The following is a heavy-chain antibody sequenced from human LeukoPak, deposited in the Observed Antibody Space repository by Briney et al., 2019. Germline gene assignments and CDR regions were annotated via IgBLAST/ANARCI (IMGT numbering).Heavy chain of an antibody. J-gene: IGHJ6*03. V-gene: IGHV4-61*02. Sequence: SETLSLTCTVSGGSISSGSYYWSWIRQPAGKGLEWIGRIYTSGSTNYNPSLKSRVTISVDTSKNQFSLKLSSVTAADTAVYYCARGSGERVTMVRGVINYYMDVWGKGTTVTVSS. CDR3: ARGSGERVTMVRGVINYYMDV. D-gene: IGHD3-10*01. CDR2: IYTSGST. CDR1: GGSISSGSYY.